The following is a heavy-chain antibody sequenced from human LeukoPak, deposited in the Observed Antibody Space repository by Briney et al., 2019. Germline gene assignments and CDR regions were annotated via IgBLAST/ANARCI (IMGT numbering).Heavy chain of an antibody. Sequence: ASVKVSCKASGYTFTGYYMHCVRQAPGQGLEWMGWINPNSGGTNYAQKFQGRVTMTRDTSISTAYMELSRLRSDDTAVYYCARGWGYSGYDSTYFDYWGQGTLVTVSS. D-gene: IGHD5-12*01. CDR3: ARGWGYSGYDSTYFDY. CDR2: INPNSGGT. J-gene: IGHJ4*02. CDR1: GYTFTGYY. V-gene: IGHV1-2*02.